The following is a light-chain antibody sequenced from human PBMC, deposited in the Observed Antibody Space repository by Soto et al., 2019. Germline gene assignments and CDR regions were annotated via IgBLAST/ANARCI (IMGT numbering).Light chain of an antibody. Sequence: DIQMTQSPSTLSTSVGDRVAITSXASQSISSWLAWYQQKPGKAPKLLIYKASSLESGVPSRFSGSGSGTEFTLTISSLQPDDFATYYCQQYNSYPITFGQGTRLEIK. CDR3: QQYNSYPIT. J-gene: IGKJ5*01. CDR1: QSISSW. CDR2: KAS. V-gene: IGKV1-5*03.